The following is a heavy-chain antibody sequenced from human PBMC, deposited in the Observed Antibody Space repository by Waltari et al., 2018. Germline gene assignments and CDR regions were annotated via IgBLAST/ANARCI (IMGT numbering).Heavy chain of an antibody. Sequence: QLQLQESGPGLVKPSETLSLTCTVSVGSISSSSYYWGWTRQPPGKGLEWIGSIYYSGSTYYNPSLKSRVTISVDTSKNQFSLKLSSVTAADTAVYYCASPSTYGDYVNYWGQGTLVTVSS. CDR3: ASPSTYGDYVNY. J-gene: IGHJ4*02. CDR2: IYYSGST. V-gene: IGHV4-39*01. D-gene: IGHD4-17*01. CDR1: VGSISSSSYY.